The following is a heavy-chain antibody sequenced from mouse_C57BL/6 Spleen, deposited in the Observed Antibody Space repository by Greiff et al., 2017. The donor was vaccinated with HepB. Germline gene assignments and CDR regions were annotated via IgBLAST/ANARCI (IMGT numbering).Heavy chain of an antibody. V-gene: IGHV1-4*01. CDR3: AREGDYGNYPAY. J-gene: IGHJ3*01. D-gene: IGHD2-1*01. Sequence: VQLQQSGAELARPGASVKMSCKASGYTFTNYTMHWVKQRPGQGLEWIGYINPSSGYTKYNQKFKDKATLTADKSSSTAYMQLSSLTSEDSAVYYCAREGDYGNYPAYWGQGTLVTVSA. CDR1: GYTFTNYT. CDR2: INPSSGYT.